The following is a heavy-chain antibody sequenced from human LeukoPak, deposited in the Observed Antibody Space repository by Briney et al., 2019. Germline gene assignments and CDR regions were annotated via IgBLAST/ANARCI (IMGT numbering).Heavy chain of an antibody. D-gene: IGHD3-22*01. J-gene: IGHJ4*02. CDR2: ISGSGGTT. CDR1: GFTFSSYA. Sequence: GGSLRLSCAASGFTFSSYAMTWVRQAPGKGLEWVSGISGSGGTTYYADSVKGRFTISRDNSQNTLYLQMNSQRAEDTAVFYCAKTPSDSSGYFDYWGQGTLVTVSS. CDR3: AKTPSDSSGYFDY. V-gene: IGHV3-23*01.